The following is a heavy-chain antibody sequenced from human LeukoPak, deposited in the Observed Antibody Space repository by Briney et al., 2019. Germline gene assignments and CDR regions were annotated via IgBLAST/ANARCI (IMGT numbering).Heavy chain of an antibody. D-gene: IGHD5-18*01. V-gene: IGHV4-34*01. CDR1: GGSFSGYY. CDR3: ARARSYGYPYYYYYYGMDV. CDR2: INHSGST. Sequence: KPSETLSLTCAVYGGSFSGYYWSWIRPPPGKGLEWIGEINHSGSTNYNPSLKSRVTISVNTSKNQFSLKLSSVTGADTAVYYCARARSYGYPYYYYYYGMDVWGQGTTVTVSS. J-gene: IGHJ6*02.